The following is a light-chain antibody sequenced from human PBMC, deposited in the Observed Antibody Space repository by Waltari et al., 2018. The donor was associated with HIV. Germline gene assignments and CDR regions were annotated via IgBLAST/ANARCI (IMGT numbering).Light chain of an antibody. CDR2: ETN. CDR3: QSYSNLYLSWV. CDR1: GGSGSIVNNF. J-gene: IGLJ3*02. Sequence: NFILTQPHSVSESPGKTVIISCTRSGGSGSIVNNFVQWYQQRPGSAPAPIIYETNKRPPGGPDPFSCSIYSSSHAACLTLSGLETGDGADFYRQSYSNLYLSWVFGGGTKLTVL. V-gene: IGLV6-57*04.